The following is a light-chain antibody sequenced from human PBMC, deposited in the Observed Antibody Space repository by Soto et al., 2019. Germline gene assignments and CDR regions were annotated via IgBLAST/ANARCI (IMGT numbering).Light chain of an antibody. CDR3: MQALQTPYT. CDR2: LGS. Sequence: DLVMTQSPLSLPVTPGEPASISCRSSQSLLHTNGYNYLDWYLQKPGQSPQLLIYLGSNRASGVPDRLSGSGSGPDYTLKISRVGAGGVGVYYGMQALQTPYTFPQGTKLDIK. CDR1: QSLLHTNGYNY. J-gene: IGKJ2*01. V-gene: IGKV2-28*01.